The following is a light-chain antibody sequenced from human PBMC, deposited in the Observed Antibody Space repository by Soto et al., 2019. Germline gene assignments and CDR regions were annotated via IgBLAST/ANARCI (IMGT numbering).Light chain of an antibody. CDR3: QPGGTTPPWT. Sequence: EIVMTQSPATLSVSPGERVTLSCRASQSVSSSLAWYQQNPGQAPRLLIYAASARATGIPDRFSGSGSGTEFTLTISSLQSEDFATYYCQPGGTTPPWTFGQGTKVEFK. CDR1: QSVSSS. V-gene: IGKV3-15*01. CDR2: AAS. J-gene: IGKJ1*01.